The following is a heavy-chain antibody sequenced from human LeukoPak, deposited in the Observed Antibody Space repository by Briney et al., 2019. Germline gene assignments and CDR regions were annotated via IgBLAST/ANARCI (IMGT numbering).Heavy chain of an antibody. CDR1: GYSFTSCW. Sequence: LGESLKISCKGSGYSFTSCWIGWVRQVPGKGLEWMGIIYPGDSDTRYSPSFQGQVTISADKSISTAYLQWSSLKASDTAMYYCARQASPDGYNPLGDPFDYWGQGTLVTVSS. V-gene: IGHV5-51*01. D-gene: IGHD5-24*01. CDR2: IYPGDSDT. CDR3: ARQASPDGYNPLGDPFDY. J-gene: IGHJ4*02.